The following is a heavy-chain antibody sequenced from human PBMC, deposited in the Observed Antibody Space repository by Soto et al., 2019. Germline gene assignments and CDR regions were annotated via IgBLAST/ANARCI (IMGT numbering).Heavy chain of an antibody. J-gene: IGHJ4*02. V-gene: IGHV1-8*01. CDR2: MNPNSGNT. CDR3: ARGVRYCSGASCQYYFDY. CDR1: GYTFTNYD. D-gene: IGHD2-15*01. Sequence: ASVKVSCKASGYTFTNYDINWLRQATGQGQEWMGWMNPNSGNTGYAQKFQGRVTMTRNTSISTAYMELSSLRSEDTAVYYCARGVRYCSGASCQYYFDYWGQGPLVTVSS.